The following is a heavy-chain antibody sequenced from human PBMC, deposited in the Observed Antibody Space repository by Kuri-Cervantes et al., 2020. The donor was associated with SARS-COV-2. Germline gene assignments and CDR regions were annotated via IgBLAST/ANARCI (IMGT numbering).Heavy chain of an antibody. D-gene: IGHD2-2*03. CDR1: GFTFSSYA. Sequence: LSLTCAASGFTFSSYAMSWVRQAPGKGLEWVSAISGSGGSTYYADSVKGRFTISRDNSKNTLYQQMNSLTADDTAVYYCAKEGLGHCSTTSCYPDSWGQGTLVTVSS. J-gene: IGHJ5*01. CDR3: AKEGLGHCSTTSCYPDS. V-gene: IGHV3-23*01. CDR2: ISGSGGST.